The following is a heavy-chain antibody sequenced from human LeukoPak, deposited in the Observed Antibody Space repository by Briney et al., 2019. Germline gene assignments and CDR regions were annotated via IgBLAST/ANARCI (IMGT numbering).Heavy chain of an antibody. CDR1: GYTFTGYY. CDR2: INPNSGGT. V-gene: IGHV1-2*02. Sequence: GASVKVSCKASGYTFTGYYMHWVRQAPGQGLEWMGWINPNSGGTNYAQKFQGRVTMTTDTSTSTAYMELRSLRSDDTAVYYCARSSVVTAMVHLEYWGQGTLVTVSS. D-gene: IGHD2-21*02. CDR3: ARSSVVTAMVHLEY. J-gene: IGHJ4*02.